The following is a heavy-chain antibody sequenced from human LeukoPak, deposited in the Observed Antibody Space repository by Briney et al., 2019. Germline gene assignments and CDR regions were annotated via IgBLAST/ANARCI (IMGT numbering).Heavy chain of an antibody. CDR2: INPNSGGT. CDR1: GYTFTGYY. CDR3: ASGYYDSSGTDY. V-gene: IGHV1-2*02. Sequence: ASVKVSCKASGYTFTGYYMHWVRQAPGQGLEWMGWINPNSGGTSYAQKFQGRVTMTRDTSISTAYMELSRLRSDDTAVYYCASGYYDSSGTDYWGQGTLVTVSS. D-gene: IGHD3-22*01. J-gene: IGHJ4*02.